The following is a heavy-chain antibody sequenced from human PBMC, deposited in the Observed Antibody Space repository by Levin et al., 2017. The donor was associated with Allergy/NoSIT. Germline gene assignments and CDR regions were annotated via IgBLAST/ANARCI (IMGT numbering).Heavy chain of an antibody. CDR2: ISAFNHNT. CDR3: AREAAAGSGGDY. V-gene: IGHV1-18*01. D-gene: IGHD6-13*01. Sequence: GESLKISCKASGYTFTNYGISWMRQAPGQGLEWMGWISAFNHNTDYAQKFQGRVTMTTDTSTSTAYMELRSLISDDTALYYCAREAAAGSGGDYRGQGTLVTVSS. CDR1: GYTFTNYG. J-gene: IGHJ4*02.